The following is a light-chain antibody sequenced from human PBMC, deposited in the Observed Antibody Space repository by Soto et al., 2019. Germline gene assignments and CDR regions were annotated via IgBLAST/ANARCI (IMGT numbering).Light chain of an antibody. Sequence: IVLMESRATPSSSPGERPTLSCRASQSVGSYLAWYQHKPGQAPSLLISDASNRANGIPARFSGSGADADFTLTISSIEPQDSASYYYQQRSNWPSLTFGGGTQVDIK. J-gene: IGKJ4*01. CDR1: QSVGSY. V-gene: IGKV3-11*01. CDR2: DAS. CDR3: QQRSNWPSLT.